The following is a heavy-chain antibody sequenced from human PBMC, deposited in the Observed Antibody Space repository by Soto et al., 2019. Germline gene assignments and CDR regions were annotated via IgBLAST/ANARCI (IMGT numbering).Heavy chain of an antibody. CDR3: ARHGYRASGFYNWFDS. J-gene: IGHJ5*01. CDR1: TDSISSSNDY. D-gene: IGHD6-19*01. CDR2: IHYTGTA. V-gene: IGHV4-39*01. Sequence: SETLSLTCTVSTDSISSSNDYWGWVRQPPGKGLVWIGSIHYTGTAYYNPSLKSRVTISVDTSNNQFSLKLSSVTAADTAMCHCARHGYRASGFYNWFDSWGQGTLVTVSS.